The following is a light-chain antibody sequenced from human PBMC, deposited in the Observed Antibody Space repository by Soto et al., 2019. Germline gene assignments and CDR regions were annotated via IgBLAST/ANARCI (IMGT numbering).Light chain of an antibody. CDR3: CSYAGSYTYV. CDR2: DVN. Sequence: QSALTQPRSVSGSPGQSVTISCTGTSSDVGGYNYVSWYQQHPGKAPKLMIYDVNKRPSGVPDRFSGSKSGNTASLTISGLQAEDEADYYCCSYAGSYTYVFGTGTKVPVL. CDR1: SSDVGGYNY. V-gene: IGLV2-11*01. J-gene: IGLJ1*01.